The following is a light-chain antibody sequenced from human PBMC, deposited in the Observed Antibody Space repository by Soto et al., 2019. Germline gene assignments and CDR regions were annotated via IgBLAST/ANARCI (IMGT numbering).Light chain of an antibody. CDR2: GAS. CDR1: QSVSSIY. J-gene: IGKJ1*01. CDR3: QQYGSSPVT. V-gene: IGKV3-20*01. Sequence: EIVLTQSPGTLSLSPGERATLSCRASQSVSSIYLAWYQQKPGQAPRVLIYGASSRATGIPDRFSGSGSGTDFTLTISRLEPEDFAVFYCQQYGSSPVTF.